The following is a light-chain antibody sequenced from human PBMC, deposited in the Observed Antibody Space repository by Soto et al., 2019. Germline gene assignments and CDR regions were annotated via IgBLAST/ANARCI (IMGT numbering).Light chain of an antibody. J-gene: IGKJ4*01. Sequence: DIQMTQSPSSLSASVGDRVTITCRASQSISSYLNWYQQKPGIAPKLLIYAASSLQSGVPSRFSGSGSGTDFTLTICSLQPEDFATYYCQQSYSTPLTFGGGTKVEIK. CDR3: QQSYSTPLT. CDR2: AAS. V-gene: IGKV1-39*01. CDR1: QSISSY.